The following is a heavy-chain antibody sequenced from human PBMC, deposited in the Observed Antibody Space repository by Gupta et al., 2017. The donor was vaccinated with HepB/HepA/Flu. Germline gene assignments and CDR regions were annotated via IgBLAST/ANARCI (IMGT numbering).Heavy chain of an antibody. J-gene: IGHJ4*02. D-gene: IGHD1-26*01. CDR2: VDRSSDTT. CDR3: ARESLYSGTYHYFDY. CDR1: GFALRSPR. V-gene: IGHV3-48*02. Sequence: EVRLVESGGGLVQPGGSLRLSCAPPGFALRSPRMNWVRQAPGKGLEWISYVDRSSDTTHYADSVKGRFIISRDNAKNSLYLQMNSLRDEDTAVYYCARESLYSGTYHYFDYWGQGTLVTVSS.